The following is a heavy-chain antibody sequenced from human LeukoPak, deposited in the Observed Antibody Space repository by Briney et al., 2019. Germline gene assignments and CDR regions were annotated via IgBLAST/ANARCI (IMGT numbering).Heavy chain of an antibody. CDR2: IYYSGST. CDR3: ARLRSLSGSHLIDY. J-gene: IGHJ4*02. Sequence: SETLSPTCTVSGGSISSGDYYWSWIRQPPGKGLEWIGYIYYSGSTSYNPSLKSRVTILVDTSKNQFSLKLSSVTAADTAVYYCARLRSLSGSHLIDYWGQGTLVTVSS. V-gene: IGHV4-30-4*08. CDR1: GGSISSGDYY. D-gene: IGHD1-26*01.